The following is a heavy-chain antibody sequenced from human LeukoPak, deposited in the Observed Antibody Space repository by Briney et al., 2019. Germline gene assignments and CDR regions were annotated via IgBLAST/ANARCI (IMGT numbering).Heavy chain of an antibody. J-gene: IGHJ3*02. CDR1: GGSISSSNYY. V-gene: IGHV4-39*01. CDR3: ARRVSSLDAFDI. D-gene: IGHD2-15*01. Sequence: SETLSLTCTVSGGSISSSNYYWGWIRQPPGKGLEWIGNVYYGGNTYNNPSLKSRLTMSVDTSKNQFSLKLNSVTAADTAIYYCARRVSSLDAFDIWGQGTMVTVSS. CDR2: VYYGGNT.